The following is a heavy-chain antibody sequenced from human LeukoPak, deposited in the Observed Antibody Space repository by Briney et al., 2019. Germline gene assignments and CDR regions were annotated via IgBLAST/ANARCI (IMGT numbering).Heavy chain of an antibody. D-gene: IGHD5-24*01. Sequence: GASVKVSCKASGGTFSSYAISWVRQAPGQGLEWMGIINPSGGSTSYAQKFQGRVTMTRDTSTSTVYMELSSLRSEDTAVYYCARAEVEMATIGYYWGQGTLVTVSS. CDR3: ARAEVEMATIGYY. CDR1: GGTFSSYA. CDR2: INPSGGST. J-gene: IGHJ4*02. V-gene: IGHV1-46*01.